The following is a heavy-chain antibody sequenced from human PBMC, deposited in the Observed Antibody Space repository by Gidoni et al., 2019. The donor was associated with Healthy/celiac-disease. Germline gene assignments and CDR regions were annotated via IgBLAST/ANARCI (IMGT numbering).Heavy chain of an antibody. D-gene: IGHD3-16*01. J-gene: IGHJ4*02. CDR2: ISDDGSNK. Sequence: QVQLVESGGGVVQPGRSLRLSCAASGFTFSSHAMPWVRQAPAKGLEWLAFISDDGSNKYYSDSVKGRFTISRDNSKNTLYLQMNSLRAEDTAVYYCARDRGRRWLQSTLPSLHFDYWGQGTLVTVSS. CDR3: ARDRGRRWLQSTLPSLHFDY. CDR1: GFTFSSHA. V-gene: IGHV3-30-3*01.